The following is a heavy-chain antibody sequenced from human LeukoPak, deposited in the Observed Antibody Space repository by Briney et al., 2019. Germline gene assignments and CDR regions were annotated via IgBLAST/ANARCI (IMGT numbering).Heavy chain of an antibody. V-gene: IGHV4-34*01. CDR3: ARGAASRITTFGVVTFYDAFDI. CDR2: INHSGST. Sequence: SETLSLTCAVYGGSFSGYYWSWIRQPPGKGLEWIGEINHSGSTNYNPSLKSRVTISVDTSKNQFSLKLSSVTAADTAVYYCARGAASRITTFGVVTFYDAFDIWGQGTMVTVSS. J-gene: IGHJ3*02. CDR1: GGSFSGYY. D-gene: IGHD3-3*01.